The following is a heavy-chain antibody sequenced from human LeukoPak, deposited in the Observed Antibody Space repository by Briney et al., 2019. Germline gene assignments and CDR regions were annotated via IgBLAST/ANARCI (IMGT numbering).Heavy chain of an antibody. V-gene: IGHV3-23*01. CDR2: ISGSGGST. Sequence: GGSLRLSCAVSGFTFSTSAMSWVRQAPGKGLEWVSVISGSGGSTSYADSVKGRFAISRDNSKNTQYLQMNSLRAEDTAVYYCAKEGTTVVVYFDYWGQGTLVTVSS. CDR3: AKEGTTVVVYFDY. J-gene: IGHJ4*02. CDR1: GFTFSTSA. D-gene: IGHD4-23*01.